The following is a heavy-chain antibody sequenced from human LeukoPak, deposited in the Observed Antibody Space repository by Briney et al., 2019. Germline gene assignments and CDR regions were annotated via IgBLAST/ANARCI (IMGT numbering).Heavy chain of an antibody. Sequence: GGSLRLSCAASGFTVSSNYMSWVRQAPGRGLEWVSAISASGDVTFYADSLRGRFTISRDNSKSTLYLQMNGLRAEDTAIFYCAKSLFTSATGTGRAFHIWGQGTRVTVSS. CDR3: AKSLFTSATGTGRAFHI. CDR2: ISASGDVT. CDR1: GFTVSSNY. J-gene: IGHJ3*02. D-gene: IGHD1-1*01. V-gene: IGHV3-23*01.